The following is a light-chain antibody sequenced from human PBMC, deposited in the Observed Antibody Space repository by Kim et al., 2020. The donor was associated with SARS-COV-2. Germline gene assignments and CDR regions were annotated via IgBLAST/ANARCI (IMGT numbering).Light chain of an antibody. Sequence: YASVGDKVTITCRASQSISGQLNWYQQKPGKAPKLLIYGSSSLQSGVPSRFSGSGSETYCTLTISSLQPEDFATYYCQQSYSLPRTFGQGTKLEI. CDR3: QQSYSLPRT. CDR1: QSISGQ. CDR2: GSS. V-gene: IGKV1-39*01. J-gene: IGKJ2*02.